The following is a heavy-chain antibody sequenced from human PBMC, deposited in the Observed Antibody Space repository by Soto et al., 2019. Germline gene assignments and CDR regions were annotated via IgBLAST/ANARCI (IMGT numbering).Heavy chain of an antibody. D-gene: IGHD2-15*01. CDR3: ARGGADLDTIGCCDY. CDR1: GYTFTNYY. V-gene: IGHV1-46*01. J-gene: IGHJ4*02. Sequence: QVQLVQSGAEVKRPGASVKVSCKASGYTFTNYYMHWVRQAPGQGLEWMGVIHYSGATPTYAQKFHGKVERARGTSTGAGYVERSSLTSEDTAVYYCARGGADLDTIGCCDYWGEGSLVTVSS. CDR2: IHYSGATP.